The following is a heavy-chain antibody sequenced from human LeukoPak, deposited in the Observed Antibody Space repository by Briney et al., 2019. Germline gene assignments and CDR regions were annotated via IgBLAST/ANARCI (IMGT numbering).Heavy chain of an antibody. J-gene: IGHJ5*02. D-gene: IGHD6-19*01. CDR3: ARGAVPSGWFDP. V-gene: IGHV4-61*02. CDR2: IYTRGST. Sequence: SQTLSLTCTVSGGSISSGSYYWSWIRQPAGKGLEWIGRIYTRGSTNYNPSLKSRVTISVDTSKNQFSLKLSSVTAADTAVYYCARGAVPSGWFDPWGQGTLVTVSS. CDR1: GGSISSGSYY.